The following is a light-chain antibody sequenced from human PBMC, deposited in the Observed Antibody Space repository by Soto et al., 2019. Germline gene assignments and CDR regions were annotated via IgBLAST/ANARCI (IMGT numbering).Light chain of an antibody. CDR3: QQYGRAPKN. CDR2: VAS. Sequence: DIVISQSPATQSVSPGERATLSCRASQSVASNYLAWYQQKPGQAPRLLIYVASSRATGVPDRFSGSGSGTDFTLTISRLEPEDFAVYYCQQYGRAPKNFAQGTKV. V-gene: IGKV3-20*01. CDR1: QSVASNY. J-gene: IGKJ1*01.